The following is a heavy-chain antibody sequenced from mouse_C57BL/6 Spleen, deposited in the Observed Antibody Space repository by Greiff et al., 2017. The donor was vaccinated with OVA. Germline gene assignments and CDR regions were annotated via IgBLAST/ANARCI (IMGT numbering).Heavy chain of an antibody. V-gene: IGHV3-6*01. D-gene: IGHD2-4*01. J-gene: IGHJ2*01. CDR2: ISYDGSN. CDR3: ALRLREDYFDY. CDR1: GYSITSGYY. Sequence: EVQLQESGPGLVKPSQSLSLTCSVTGYSITSGYYWNWIRQFPGNKLEWMGYISYDGSNNYNPSLKNRISITRDTSKNQFFLKLNSVTTEDTATYYCALRLREDYFDYWGQGTTLTVSS.